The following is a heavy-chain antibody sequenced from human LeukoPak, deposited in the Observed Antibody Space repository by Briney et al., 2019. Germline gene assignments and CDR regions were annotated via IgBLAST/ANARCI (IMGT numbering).Heavy chain of an antibody. CDR3: AILQYGDFDAFDI. CDR2: ISAYNGNT. D-gene: IGHD4-17*01. Sequence: AAGKVSCKASGYTFTSYGISWVRQAPGQGLEWMGWISAYNGNTNYAQKLQGRVTMTTDTSTSTAYMELRSLRSDDTAVYYCAILQYGDFDAFDIWGQGTMVTVSS. CDR1: GYTFTSYG. V-gene: IGHV1-18*01. J-gene: IGHJ3*02.